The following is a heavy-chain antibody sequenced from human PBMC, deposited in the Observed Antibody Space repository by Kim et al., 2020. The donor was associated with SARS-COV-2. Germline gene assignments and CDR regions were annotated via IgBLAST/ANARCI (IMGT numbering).Heavy chain of an antibody. CDR3: ARDPLSSGAWGDYGMDV. D-gene: IGHD1-26*01. CDR2: INPNSGDT. CDR1: GYTLTNYH. V-gene: IGHV1-2*06. Sequence: ASVKVSCKASGYTLTNYHVHWVRQAPGQGLEWMGRINPNSGDTTYAQNFEGRLTLTRDTSLNTAYMELSRLDSDDTAVYYCARDPLSSGAWGDYGMDVWGQGTTVTVSS. J-gene: IGHJ6*02.